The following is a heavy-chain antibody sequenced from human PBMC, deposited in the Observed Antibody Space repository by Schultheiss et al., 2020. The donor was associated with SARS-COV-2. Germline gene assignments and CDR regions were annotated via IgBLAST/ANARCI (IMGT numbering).Heavy chain of an antibody. Sequence: GSLRLSCTVSGGSISSGGYYWSWIRQHPGKGLEWIGYIYYSGSTNYNPSLKSRVTISVDTSKNQFSLKLSSVTAADTAVYYCARPDSGSYPESAFDIWGQGTMVTVSS. CDR3: ARPDSGSYPESAFDI. V-gene: IGHV4-61*08. CDR1: GGSISSGGYY. CDR2: IYYSGST. D-gene: IGHD1-26*01. J-gene: IGHJ3*02.